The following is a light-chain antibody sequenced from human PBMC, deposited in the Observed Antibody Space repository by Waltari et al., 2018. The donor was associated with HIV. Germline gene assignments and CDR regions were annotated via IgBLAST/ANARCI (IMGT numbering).Light chain of an antibody. V-gene: IGLV2-11*01. CDR2: DVS. Sequence: QSALTQPRSVSGSPGQSVTISCTGTISDVGGYNYVSWYQQHPGKAPKRSIYDVSKRPSGVPDRFSGSKSGNTASLTISGLQAEDEADYYCCSYAGSYTVVFGGGTKLTVL. J-gene: IGLJ2*01. CDR1: ISDVGGYNY. CDR3: CSYAGSYTVV.